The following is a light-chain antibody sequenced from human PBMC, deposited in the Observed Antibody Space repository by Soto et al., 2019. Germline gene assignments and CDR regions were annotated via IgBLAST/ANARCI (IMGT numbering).Light chain of an antibody. CDR3: SSYTSSSNYV. J-gene: IGLJ1*01. V-gene: IGLV2-14*01. Sequence: QSVLTQPASVSGSPGQSITISCTGTSSDVGGYNYVSWYQQHPGKAPKLMIYEDSNRPSGVSNRFSGSKSGNTASLTISGLQAEDEADYYCSSYTSSSNYVFGTGTKVTVL. CDR2: EDS. CDR1: SSDVGGYNY.